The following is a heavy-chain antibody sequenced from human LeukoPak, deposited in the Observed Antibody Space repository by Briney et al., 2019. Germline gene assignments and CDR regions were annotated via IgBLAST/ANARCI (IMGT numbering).Heavy chain of an antibody. CDR2: INTNTGNP. J-gene: IGHJ4*02. Sequence: ASVTVSCKASGYTFTSYAMHWVRQAPGQRLEWMGWINTNTGNPTYAQGFTGRFVFSLDTSVSTAYLQISSLKAEDTAVYYCAGGLDSSGYYFPFDYWGQGTLVTVSS. CDR1: GYTFTSYA. CDR3: AGGLDSSGYYFPFDY. V-gene: IGHV7-4-1*02. D-gene: IGHD3-22*01.